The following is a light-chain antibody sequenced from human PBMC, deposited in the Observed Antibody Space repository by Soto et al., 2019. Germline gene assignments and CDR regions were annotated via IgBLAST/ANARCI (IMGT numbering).Light chain of an antibody. CDR3: QQRSNWPPIT. CDR1: QSVSSY. J-gene: IGKJ5*01. Sequence: EIVLTQSPGTLSLSPGERATLSCRASQSVSSYLAWYQQKPGQAPRLLIYDASNRATGIPARFSGSGSGTDFTLTIDNLETEDFAAYYCQQRSNWPPITFGQGTRLEIK. V-gene: IGKV3-11*01. CDR2: DAS.